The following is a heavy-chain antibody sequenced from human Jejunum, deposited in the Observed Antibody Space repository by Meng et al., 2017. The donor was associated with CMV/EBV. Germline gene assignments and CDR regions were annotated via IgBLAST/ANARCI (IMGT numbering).Heavy chain of an antibody. Sequence: GSTVSSHAMHGVRQAPGKGLEWVAVTSYDGNSQYYTDSVKGRFTISRDNSDNMLYLQMNSLRADDTAVYYCARDGGGFNSSPFDCWGQGTLVTVSS. CDR2: TSYDGNSQ. V-gene: IGHV3-30*04. CDR1: GSTVSSHA. CDR3: ARDGGGFNSSPFDC. D-gene: IGHD3-16*01. J-gene: IGHJ4*02.